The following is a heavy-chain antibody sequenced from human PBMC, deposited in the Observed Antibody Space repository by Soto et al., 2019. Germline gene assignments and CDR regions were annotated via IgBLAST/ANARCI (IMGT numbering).Heavy chain of an antibody. V-gene: IGHV1-2*04. D-gene: IGHD3-3*01. CDR2: INPNSGGT. J-gene: IGHJ4*02. CDR1: GYTFTGYY. CDR3: ARGDFWSGSIEDY. Sequence: QVQLVQSGAEVKKPGASVKVSCKAPGYTFTGYYMHWVRQAPGQGLEWMGRINPNSGGTNYAQKLQGWVTMTRDTSISTAYMELSRLRSDDTAVDYCARGDFWSGSIEDYWGQGTLVTVSS.